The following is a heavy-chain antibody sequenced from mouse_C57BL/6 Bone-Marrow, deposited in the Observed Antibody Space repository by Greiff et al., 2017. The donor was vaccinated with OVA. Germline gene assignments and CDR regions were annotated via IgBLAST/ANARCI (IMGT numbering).Heavy chain of an antibody. J-gene: IGHJ3*01. CDR1: GYTFSSYA. CDR2: ISAGGSYT. CDR3: ANYYCGSSYWFAY. Sequence: EVKVVESGGGLVKPGGSLTLSCAASGYTFSSYAMSWVRQTPVKSLEWVATISAGGSYTHYPENVKGRFTISRDNAKNKLYLQMSHLTSEDAAVYYCANYYCGSSYWFAYWGQGTLVTVSA. D-gene: IGHD1-1*01. V-gene: IGHV5-4*03.